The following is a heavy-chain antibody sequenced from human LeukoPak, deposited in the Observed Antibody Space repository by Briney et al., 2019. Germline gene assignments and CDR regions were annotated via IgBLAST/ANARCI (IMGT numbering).Heavy chain of an antibody. D-gene: IGHD3-10*01. V-gene: IGHV3-53*01. CDR2: IYSGGGT. J-gene: IGHJ3*02. CDR1: GFTVSSNY. CDR3: ATYYYGSGSYGDAFDI. Sequence: GGSLRLSCAASGFTVSSNYMSWVRQAPGKGLEWVSVIYSGGGTYYADSVKGRFTISRDNSKNTLYLQMNSLRAEDTAVYYCATYYYGSGSYGDAFDIWGQGTMVTVSS.